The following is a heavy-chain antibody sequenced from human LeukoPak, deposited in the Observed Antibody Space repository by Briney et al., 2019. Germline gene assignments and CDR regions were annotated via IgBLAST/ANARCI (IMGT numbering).Heavy chain of an antibody. CDR2: IIPIFGTA. J-gene: IGHJ5*02. CDR1: GGTSSSYA. V-gene: IGHV1-69*13. CDR3: ARLTYYYDSSDNYLPTNWFDP. Sequence: ASVKVSCTASGGTSSSYAISWVRQAPGQGLEWMGGIIPIFGTANYAQKFQGRVTITADESTSTAYMELSSLRSEDTAVYYCARLTYYYDSSDNYLPTNWFDPWGQGTLVTVSS. D-gene: IGHD3-22*01.